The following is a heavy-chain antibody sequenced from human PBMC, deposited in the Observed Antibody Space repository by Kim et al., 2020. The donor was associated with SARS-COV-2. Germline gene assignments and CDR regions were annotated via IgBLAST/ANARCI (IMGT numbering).Heavy chain of an antibody. CDR3: ARQPFSSAWSSPFDY. CDR1: GGSISSSSYY. J-gene: IGHJ4*02. CDR2: IYYDGST. V-gene: IGHV4-39*01. Sequence: SETLSLTCIVSGGSISSSSYYWGWIRQPPGKGLEWIGSIYYDGSTYYNPSLRSRVTISVDTSKNQFSLRLTFVTAADTAVYYCARQPFSSAWSSPFDYWAQGTLVTVSS. D-gene: IGHD6-19*01.